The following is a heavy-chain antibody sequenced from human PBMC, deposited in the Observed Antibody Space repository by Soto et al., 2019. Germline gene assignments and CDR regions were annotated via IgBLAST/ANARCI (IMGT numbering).Heavy chain of an antibody. CDR3: ARDHSGSYYYYYYGMDV. CDR2: ISAYNGNT. V-gene: IGHV1-18*01. Sequence: GASVKVSCKASGYTFTSYDINWVRQAPGQGLEWMGWISAYNGNTNYAQKLQGRVTMTTDTSTSTAYMELRSLRSDDTAVYYCARDHSGSYYYYYYGMDVWGQGTTVTVSS. D-gene: IGHD1-26*01. J-gene: IGHJ6*02. CDR1: GYTFTSYD.